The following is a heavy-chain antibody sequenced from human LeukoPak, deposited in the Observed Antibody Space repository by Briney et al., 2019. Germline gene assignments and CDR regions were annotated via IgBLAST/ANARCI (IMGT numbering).Heavy chain of an antibody. V-gene: IGHV3-23*01. Sequence: GGSLRLSCAASGFTFSSYAMGWVRQAPGKGLEWVSAISGSGGSTYYADSVKGRFTISRDNSKNTLYLQTNSLRAEDTAVYYCAKCGRGFLSFMDVWGKGTTVTVSS. CDR3: AKCGRGFLSFMDV. D-gene: IGHD1-26*01. CDR2: ISGSGGST. J-gene: IGHJ6*03. CDR1: GFTFSSYA.